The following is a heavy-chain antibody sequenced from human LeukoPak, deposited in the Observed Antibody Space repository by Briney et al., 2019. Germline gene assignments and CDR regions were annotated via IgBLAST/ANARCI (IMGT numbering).Heavy chain of an antibody. V-gene: IGHV3-74*01. CDR3: ARVLSYFGSGSYPAY. CDR1: GFTFTSYW. D-gene: IGHD3-10*01. J-gene: IGHJ4*02. CDR2: VSPDGRRT. Sequence: GGSLRLSCAASGFTFTSYWMHWVRQVPGKGLVWIAHVSPDGRRTDYADSVKGRFTVSRDNTNHILYLQMNSLTADDTAVYYCARVLSYFGSGSYPAYWGQGTLVTVFS.